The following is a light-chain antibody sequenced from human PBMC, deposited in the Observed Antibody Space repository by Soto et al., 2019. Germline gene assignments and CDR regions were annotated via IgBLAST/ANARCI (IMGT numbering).Light chain of an antibody. CDR3: SSRTSSGTLV. V-gene: IGLV2-14*01. Sequence: QSVLTQPASVSGSLGQSITISGTGTSSDVGYYNYVSWCQQYPGKAPKLMIYDVSNRPSGVANRFSGSKSGNTASLTISGLQAEDEADYYCSSRTSSGTLVFGTGTKLTVL. CDR1: SSDVGYYNY. J-gene: IGLJ1*01. CDR2: DVS.